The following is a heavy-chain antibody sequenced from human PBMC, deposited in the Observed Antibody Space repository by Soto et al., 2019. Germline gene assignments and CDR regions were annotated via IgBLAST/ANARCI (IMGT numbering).Heavy chain of an antibody. D-gene: IGHD2-21*01. V-gene: IGHV4-30-2*01. J-gene: IGHJ3*02. CDR2: IYHSGST. Sequence: SETLSLTCAVSGGSISSGGYSWSWIRQPPGKGLEWIGYIYHSGSTYYNPSLKSRVTISVDRSKNQFSLKLSSVTAADTAVYYCARGDLRSFRAFDIWGQGTMVTVSS. CDR1: GGSISSGGYS. CDR3: ARGDLRSFRAFDI.